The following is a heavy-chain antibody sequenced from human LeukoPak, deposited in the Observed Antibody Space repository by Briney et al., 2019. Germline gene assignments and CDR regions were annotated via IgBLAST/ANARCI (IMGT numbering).Heavy chain of an antibody. D-gene: IGHD3-10*01. CDR2: IKSKTDGGTT. V-gene: IGHV3-15*01. CDR1: GFTFSTYG. Sequence: GGSLRLSCAASGFTFSTYGMSWVRRAPGKGLEWVGRIKSKTDGGTTDYAAPVKGRFTVSRDDSNNTLYLQMNSLKTEDTAVYYCTAYGSGSYYGRWGQGTLVTVSS. J-gene: IGHJ4*02. CDR3: TAYGSGSYYGR.